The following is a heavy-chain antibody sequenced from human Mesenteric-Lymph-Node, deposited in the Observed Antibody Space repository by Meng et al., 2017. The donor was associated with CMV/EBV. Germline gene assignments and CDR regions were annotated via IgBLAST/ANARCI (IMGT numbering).Heavy chain of an antibody. CDR2: IGDVGDGGRT. Sequence: GESLKISCAASGFSFRSYAMNWVRQAPGKGLEWVSGIGDVGDGGRTHYADSVKGRFTISRDNSKATLYLQMNSLRAEDSAVYFCAKGAYSDYGYYYYGLDVWGQGTTVTVSS. CDR1: GFSFRSYA. D-gene: IGHD5-12*01. J-gene: IGHJ6*02. V-gene: IGHV3-23*01. CDR3: AKGAYSDYGYYYYGLDV.